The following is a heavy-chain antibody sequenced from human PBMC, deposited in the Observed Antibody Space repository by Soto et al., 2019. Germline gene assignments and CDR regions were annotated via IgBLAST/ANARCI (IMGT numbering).Heavy chain of an antibody. V-gene: IGHV4-4*02. Sequence: QVQLQESGPGLVKPSGTLSLTCAVSGGSISSSNWWSWVRQPPGKGLEWIGEIYHSGSTNYNPSLKSRVTISVDKSKNQFSRRLSSVTAADTAVYYCARGDIVVVPAAIRGWFDPWGQGTLVTVSS. CDR3: ARGDIVVVPAAIRGWFDP. CDR2: IYHSGST. CDR1: GGSISSSNW. J-gene: IGHJ5*02. D-gene: IGHD2-2*01.